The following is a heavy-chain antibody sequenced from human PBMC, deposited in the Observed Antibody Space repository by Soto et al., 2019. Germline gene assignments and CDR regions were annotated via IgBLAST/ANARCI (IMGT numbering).Heavy chain of an antibody. CDR2: IHPGGQTI. CDR1: GFTFSSSE. J-gene: IGHJ3*01. Sequence: EVQLVESGGGLVQPGGSQRLSCAASGFTFSSSEMYWVRQAPGKGLEWISYIHPGGQTIFYAESVKGRFTISRDNAKHSVYLQMNSLRAEDTAVYYCARRGSRWGRGTKVTVSS. V-gene: IGHV3-48*03. CDR3: ARRGSR. D-gene: IGHD2-15*01.